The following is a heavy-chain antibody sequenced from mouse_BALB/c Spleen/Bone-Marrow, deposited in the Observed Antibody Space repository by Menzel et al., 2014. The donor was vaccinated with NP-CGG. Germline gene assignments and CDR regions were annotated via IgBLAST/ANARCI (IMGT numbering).Heavy chain of an antibody. Sequence: EVKLVESGPGLVKPSQTVSLTCTVTGISITTGNYRWSWIRQFPGNKLEWIGYIYYSGTITYSPSLTSRTTITRDTSKNQFFLEMNSLTAEDTATYYCARYGNYFDYWGQGTTLTVSS. D-gene: IGHD2-1*01. CDR3: ARYGNYFDY. V-gene: IGHV3-5*02. J-gene: IGHJ2*01. CDR1: GISITTGNYR. CDR2: IYYSGTI.